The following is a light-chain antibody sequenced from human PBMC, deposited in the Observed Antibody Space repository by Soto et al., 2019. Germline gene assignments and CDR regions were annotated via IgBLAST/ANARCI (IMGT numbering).Light chain of an antibody. CDR1: QSISIY. Sequence: DIQMTQSPSSLSASVGDRVTITCRASQSISIYLNWYQQKPGQAPRVLITAASTLESGVPSRFSGSGSGTDFTLTINNLQPEDFATYYCQRTYNAPFTFGPGTKVSIK. CDR2: AAS. CDR3: QRTYNAPFT. J-gene: IGKJ3*01. V-gene: IGKV1-39*01.